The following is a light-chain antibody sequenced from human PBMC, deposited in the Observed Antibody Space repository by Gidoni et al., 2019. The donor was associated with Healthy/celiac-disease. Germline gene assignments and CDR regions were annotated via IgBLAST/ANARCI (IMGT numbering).Light chain of an antibody. CDR3: QSADSSGTYV. V-gene: IGLV3-25*03. CDR2: KDS. Sequence: PSVSVAPGQTARITCSGDALPKQYASWYQQKPGQAPVLVIYKDSERPSGIPERFSGSSSGTTVTLTISGVQAEDEADYYCQSADSSGTYVFGTGTKVTVL. CDR1: ALPKQY. J-gene: IGLJ1*01.